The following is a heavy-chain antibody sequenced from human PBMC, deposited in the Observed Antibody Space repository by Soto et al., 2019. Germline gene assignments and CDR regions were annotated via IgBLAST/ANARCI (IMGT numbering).Heavy chain of an antibody. V-gene: IGHV1-69*13. CDR1: GGTFSSFA. Sequence: SVKVSCKASGGTFSSFAISWVRQAPGQGLEWMGGIIPIFGTANYAQKFQGRVTITADESTSTAYMELSSLRSEDTAVYYCEYTYYYDSSGSHDAFDIWGQGTMVTVS. CDR2: IIPIFGTA. CDR3: EYTYYYDSSGSHDAFDI. J-gene: IGHJ3*02. D-gene: IGHD3-22*01.